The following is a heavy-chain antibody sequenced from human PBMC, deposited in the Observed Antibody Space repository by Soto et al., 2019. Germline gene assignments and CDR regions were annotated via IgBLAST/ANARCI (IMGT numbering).Heavy chain of an antibody. CDR1: GDSISSYY. D-gene: IGHD2-15*01. CDR2: IYYSGRT. V-gene: IGHV4-59*01. Sequence: LSLTCTVSGDSISSYYWTWIRQPPGKGLEYIGYIYYSGRTYYNPSLKSRVTISVDTSKNQFSLKLSSVTAADTAVYYCARGHLGITTTGTWYDFDYWGQGTPVTVSS. J-gene: IGHJ4*02. CDR3: ARGHLGITTTGTWYDFDY.